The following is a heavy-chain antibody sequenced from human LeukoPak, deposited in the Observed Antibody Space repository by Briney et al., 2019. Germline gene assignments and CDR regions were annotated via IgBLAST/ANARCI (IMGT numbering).Heavy chain of an antibody. J-gene: IGHJ4*02. CDR2: ISSSSSYI. V-gene: IGHV3-21*01. CDR3: ARALNLEWSDY. CDR1: GFTFSSYS. Sequence: PGGSLRLSCAASGFTFSSYSMNWARQAPGKGLEWVSSISSSSSYIYYADSVKGRFTISRDNAKNSLYLQMNSLRAEDTAVYYCARALNLEWSDYWGQGTLVTVSS. D-gene: IGHD3-3*01.